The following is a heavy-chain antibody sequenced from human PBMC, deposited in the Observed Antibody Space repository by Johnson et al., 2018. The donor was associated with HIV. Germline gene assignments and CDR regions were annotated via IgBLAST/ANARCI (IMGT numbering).Heavy chain of an antibody. D-gene: IGHD5-18*01. CDR3: ASCTAMVNLDAFDI. J-gene: IGHJ3*02. Sequence: VQLVESGGGVLRPGASLRLSCEGFGFIFDDYGLNWVRQAPGKGLEWVSGINWNGGITGYADSVKGRCTISRDNDKRSVYMQMNSLRAEETAVYYCASCTAMVNLDAFDIWGQGTMVTVSS. V-gene: IGHV3-20*04. CDR1: GFIFDDYG. CDR2: INWNGGIT.